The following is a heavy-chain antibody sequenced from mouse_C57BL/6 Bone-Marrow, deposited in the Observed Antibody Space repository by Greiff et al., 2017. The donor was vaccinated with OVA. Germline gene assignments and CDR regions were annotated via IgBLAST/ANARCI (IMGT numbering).Heavy chain of an antibody. CDR3: ARLSDDWYFDV. Sequence: EVQLVESGGGLVKPGGSLKLSCAASGFTFSDYGMHWVRQAPEKGLEWVAYISSGSSIIYYADTVKGRFTISRDNAKNTLFLQMTSLRSEDTAMYYCARLSDDWYFDVWGTGTTVTVSS. CDR2: ISSGSSII. CDR1: GFTFSDYG. V-gene: IGHV5-17*01. J-gene: IGHJ1*03.